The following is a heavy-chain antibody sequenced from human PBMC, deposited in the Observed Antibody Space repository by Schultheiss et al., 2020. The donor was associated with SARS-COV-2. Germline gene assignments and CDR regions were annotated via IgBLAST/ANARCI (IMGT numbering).Heavy chain of an antibody. CDR3: ARDGLRYCSSTSCYMGAFDI. Sequence: GGSLRLSCAASGFTFSSFAMHWVRQAPGKGLEWVAVIWYDGSNKYYADSVKGRFTISRDNSKNTLYLQMGSLRAEDMAVYYCARDGLRYCSSTSCYMGAFDIWGQGTMVTVSS. V-gene: IGHV3-30*14. D-gene: IGHD2-2*02. CDR2: IWYDGSNK. CDR1: GFTFSSFA. J-gene: IGHJ3*02.